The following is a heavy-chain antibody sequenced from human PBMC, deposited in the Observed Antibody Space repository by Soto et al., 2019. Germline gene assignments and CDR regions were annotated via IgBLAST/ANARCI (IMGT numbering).Heavy chain of an antibody. CDR1: GGSIRSYY. Sequence: SQNLSHTCTVSGGSIRSYYWSWIRQPPGKGLEWIGYIYYSGSTNYNPSLKSRVTISVDTSKIQFSLKLSSVTAADTAVYYCARQGTYGMDVWGQGTTVT. V-gene: IGHV4-59*08. CDR3: ARQGTYGMDV. J-gene: IGHJ6*02. CDR2: IYYSGST.